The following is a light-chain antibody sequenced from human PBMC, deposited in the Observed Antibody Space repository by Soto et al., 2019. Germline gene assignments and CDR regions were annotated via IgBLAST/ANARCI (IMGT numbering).Light chain of an antibody. CDR3: SSYTSSSTYVV. CDR1: SSDVGGYNY. Sequence: QSVLTQPASVSGSPGQSITISCTGTSSDVGGYNYVSWYQQHPGKAPKLMIYEVSNRPSGVSNRFSGSKSGNTASLTIYGLQAEDEADYYCSSYTSSSTYVVFGGGTQLTVL. CDR2: EVS. J-gene: IGLJ2*01. V-gene: IGLV2-14*01.